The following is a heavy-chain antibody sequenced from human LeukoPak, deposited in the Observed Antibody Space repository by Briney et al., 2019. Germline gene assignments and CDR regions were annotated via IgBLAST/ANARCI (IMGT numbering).Heavy chain of an antibody. CDR1: GYTFTSYG. V-gene: IGHV1-2*02. D-gene: IGHD6-19*01. CDR2: INPNSGGT. J-gene: IGHJ1*01. Sequence: ASVKVSCKASGYTFTSYGISWVRQAPGQGLEWMGWINPNSGGTNYAQKFQGRVTMTRDTSISTAYMELSRLRSDDTAVYYCASNIAVADSAEYFQHWGQGTLVTVSS. CDR3: ASNIAVADSAEYFQH.